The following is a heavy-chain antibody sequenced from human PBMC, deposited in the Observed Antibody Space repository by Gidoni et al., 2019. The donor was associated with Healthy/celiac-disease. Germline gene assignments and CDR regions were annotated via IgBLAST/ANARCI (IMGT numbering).Heavy chain of an antibody. D-gene: IGHD2-21*02. J-gene: IGHJ4*02. CDR2: IYYSGST. Sequence: QVQLQESGPGLVKPSETLSLTCTVSGGSVSSGSYYWSWIRQPPGKGLEWIGYIYYSGSTNYNPSLKSRVTISVDTSKNQFSLKLSSVTAADTAVYYCARLAYCGGDCHSGFDYWGQGTLVTVSS. CDR1: GGSVSSGSYY. CDR3: ARLAYCGGDCHSGFDY. V-gene: IGHV4-61*01.